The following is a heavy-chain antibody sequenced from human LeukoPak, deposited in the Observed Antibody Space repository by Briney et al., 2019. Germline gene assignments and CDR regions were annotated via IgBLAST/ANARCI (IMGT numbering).Heavy chain of an antibody. D-gene: IGHD3-10*01. CDR3: ASGVWFDP. J-gene: IGHJ5*02. V-gene: IGHV3-53*01. CDR1: GFTVSSNY. CDR2: MYIGGST. Sequence: PGGPLRLSCAASGFTVSSNYMSWVRQAPGKGLEWVSCMYIGGSTYYADSVKGRFTISRDNSKNTLYLQMNSLRAEDTAVYYCASGVWFDPWGQGTLVTVSS.